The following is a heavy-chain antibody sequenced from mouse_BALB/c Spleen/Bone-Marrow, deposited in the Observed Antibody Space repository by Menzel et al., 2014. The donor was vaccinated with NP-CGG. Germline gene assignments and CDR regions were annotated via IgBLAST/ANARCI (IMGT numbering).Heavy chain of an antibody. CDR3: ARQITTVDYAMDY. V-gene: IGHV1-7*01. CDR1: GYTFTSYW. CDR2: INPSTGYT. Sequence: QVQLKDSGAELAKPGASVKMSCKASGYTFTSYWMHWVKQRPGQGLEWIGYINPSTGYTEYNQKFKDKATLTADKSSSTAYMQLSSLTSEDSAVYYCARQITTVDYAMDYWGQGTSVTVSS. D-gene: IGHD1-1*01. J-gene: IGHJ4*01.